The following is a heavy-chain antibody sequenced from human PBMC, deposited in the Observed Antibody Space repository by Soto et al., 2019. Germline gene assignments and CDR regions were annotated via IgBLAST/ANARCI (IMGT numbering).Heavy chain of an antibody. Sequence: ASVKVSCKASGYTFTSYAMHWVRQAPGQRLEWMGWINAGNGNTKYSQKFQGRVTITRDTSASTAYTELSSLRSEDTAVYYCARGDYDFWSGSTSFDYWGQGTLVTVSS. CDR1: GYTFTSYA. J-gene: IGHJ4*02. CDR3: ARGDYDFWSGSTSFDY. CDR2: INAGNGNT. V-gene: IGHV1-3*01. D-gene: IGHD3-3*01.